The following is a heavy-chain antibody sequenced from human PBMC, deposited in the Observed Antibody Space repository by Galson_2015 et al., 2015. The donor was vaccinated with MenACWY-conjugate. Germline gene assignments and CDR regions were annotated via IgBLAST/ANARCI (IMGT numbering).Heavy chain of an antibody. CDR3: ARDSSASRSFDY. V-gene: IGHV3-11*06. J-gene: IGHJ4*02. CDR1: GFTLGDNH. Sequence: SLRLSCAASGFTLGDNHMSWIRQAPGKGLEWVSYITSSGSYIKYADSVKGRFTISRENAKNSLYLQMNSLRAEDTAVYYCARDSSASRSFDYWGQGTLVTVSS. CDR2: ITSSGSYI. D-gene: IGHD5-18*01.